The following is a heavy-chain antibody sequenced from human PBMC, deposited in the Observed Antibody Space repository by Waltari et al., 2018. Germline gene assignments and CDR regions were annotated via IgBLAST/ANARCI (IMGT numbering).Heavy chain of an antibody. V-gene: IGHV1-8*01. D-gene: IGHD3-3*01. CDR1: GYTFTSYD. CDR2: MNPNSGNT. Sequence: QVQLVQSGAEVKKPGASVKVSCKAYGYTFTSYDINWVRQATGQGREWMGWMNPNSGNTGYAQKFQGRVTITADESTSTAYMELSSLRSEDTAVYYCARRRFGYGMDVWGQGTTVTVSS. J-gene: IGHJ6*02. CDR3: ARRRFGYGMDV.